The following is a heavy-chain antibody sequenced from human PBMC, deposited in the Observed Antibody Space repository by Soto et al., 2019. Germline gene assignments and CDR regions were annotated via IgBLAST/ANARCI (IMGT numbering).Heavy chain of an antibody. CDR2: INSDGSST. CDR1: GFTFSSYW. V-gene: IGHV3-74*01. D-gene: IGHD3-16*02. Sequence: EVQLVESGGGLVQPGGSLRLSCAASGFTFSSYWMHWVRQAPGKGLVWVSRINSDGSSTSYADSVKGRFTISRDNAKKPLYLQMNRLRVEDTAVYYCAREIVSWFDPWGQGTLVTVSS. CDR3: AREIVSWFDP. J-gene: IGHJ5*02.